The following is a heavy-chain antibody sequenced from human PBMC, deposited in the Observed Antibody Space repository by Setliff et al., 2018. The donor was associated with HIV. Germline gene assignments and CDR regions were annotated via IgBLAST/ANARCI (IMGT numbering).Heavy chain of an antibody. Sequence: GGSLRLSCAASGFTVSSNYMSWVRQAPGKGLEWVSAISGSGGSAYYADSVKGRFTISRDNSKNTLYLQMNSLRAEDTAVYYCAKLGSLDYWGQGTLVTVSS. CDR3: AKLGSLDY. D-gene: IGHD6-19*01. CDR1: GFTVSSNY. CDR2: ISGSGGSA. V-gene: IGHV3-23*01. J-gene: IGHJ4*02.